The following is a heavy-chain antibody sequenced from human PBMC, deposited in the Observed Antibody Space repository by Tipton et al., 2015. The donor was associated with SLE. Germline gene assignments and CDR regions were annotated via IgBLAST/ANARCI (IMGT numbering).Heavy chain of an antibody. V-gene: IGHV4-34*01. CDR2: INHSGST. J-gene: IGHJ4*02. Sequence: TLSLTCAVYGGSFNTYYWAWIRQPPVKGLEWIGEINHSGSTNYNPSLKSRVTTSLDTSKNQVSLKLKSVTAADTAVYYCAMSSWRYWGAFDYWGQGTLVTVSS. CDR1: GGSFNTYY. D-gene: IGHD7-27*01. CDR3: AMSSWRYWGAFDY.